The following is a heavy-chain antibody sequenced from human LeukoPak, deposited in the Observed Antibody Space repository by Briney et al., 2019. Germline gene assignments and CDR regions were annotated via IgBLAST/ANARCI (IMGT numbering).Heavy chain of an antibody. CDR2: IIPIFGTA. CDR1: GGTLSSYA. D-gene: IGHD5-18*01. V-gene: IGHV1-69*13. Sequence: SVKVSCKASGGTLSSYAISWVRQAPGQGLEWMGGIIPIFGTANYAQKFQGRVTITADESTSTAYMELSSLRSEDTAVYYCARGALGDTAMARGAFDICGQGTMVTVSS. J-gene: IGHJ3*02. CDR3: ARGALGDTAMARGAFDI.